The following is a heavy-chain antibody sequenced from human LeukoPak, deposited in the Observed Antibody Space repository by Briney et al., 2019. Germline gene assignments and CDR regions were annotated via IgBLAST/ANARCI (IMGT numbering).Heavy chain of an antibody. CDR3: ARGYYGSGILTGFDP. V-gene: IGHV1-69*06. J-gene: IGHJ5*02. D-gene: IGHD3-10*01. Sequence: SVKVSCKASGGTFSTLDISWVRQAPGQGLEWMGGIIPIFGTANYAQKFQGRVTITADKSTSTAYMELSSLRSEDTAVYYCARGYYGSGILTGFDPWGQGTLVTVSS. CDR2: IIPIFGTA. CDR1: GGTFSTLD.